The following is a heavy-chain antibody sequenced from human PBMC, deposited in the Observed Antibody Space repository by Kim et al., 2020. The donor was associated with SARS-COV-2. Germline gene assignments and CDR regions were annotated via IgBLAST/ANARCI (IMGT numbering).Heavy chain of an antibody. CDR1: GGTFSSYA. V-gene: IGHV1-69*13. Sequence: SVKVSCKASGGTFSSYAISWVRQAPGQGLEWMGGIIPIFGTANYAQKFQGRVTITADESTSTAYMELSSLRSEDTAVYYCARLRLDSSGEYDYWGQGTLVTVSS. J-gene: IGHJ4*02. CDR2: IIPIFGTA. D-gene: IGHD3-22*01. CDR3: ARLRLDSSGEYDY.